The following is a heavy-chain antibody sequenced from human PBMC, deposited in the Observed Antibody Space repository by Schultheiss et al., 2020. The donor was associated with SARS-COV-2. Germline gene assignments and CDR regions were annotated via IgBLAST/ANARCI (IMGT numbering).Heavy chain of an antibody. CDR2: IYASGST. J-gene: IGHJ2*01. D-gene: IGHD2-21*01. CDR3: ARPTTIVVDWYFDL. Sequence: SETLSLTCAVYGGSFSGYYWSWIRQPPGKGLEWIGRIYASGSTNYNPSLKSRVTISVDTSKNQFSLKLSSVTAADTAVYYCARPTTIVVDWYFDLWGRGTLVTVSS. CDR1: GGSFSGYY. V-gene: IGHV4-59*10.